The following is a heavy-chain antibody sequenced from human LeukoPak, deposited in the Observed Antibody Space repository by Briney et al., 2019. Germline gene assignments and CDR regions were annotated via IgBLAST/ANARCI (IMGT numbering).Heavy chain of an antibody. CDR2: INPNSGGT. Sequence: ASVKVSCKASGYTFTGYYMHWVRQAPGQGLEWMGWINPNSGGTNYAQKFQGGVTMTRDTSISTAYMELSRLRSDDTAVYYCARMYYYGSGSYEDYWGQGTLVTVSS. J-gene: IGHJ4*02. V-gene: IGHV1-2*02. D-gene: IGHD3-10*01. CDR3: ARMYYYGSGSYEDY. CDR1: GYTFTGYY.